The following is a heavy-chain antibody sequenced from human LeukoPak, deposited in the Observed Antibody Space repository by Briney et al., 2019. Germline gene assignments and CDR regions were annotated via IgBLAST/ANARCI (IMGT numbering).Heavy chain of an antibody. J-gene: IGHJ4*02. CDR1: GYTFTVYY. CDR3: ASQNMEWELLAFDY. V-gene: IGHV1-2*06. CDR2: INPNNGGT. Sequence: ASVKVSCKASGYTFTVYYMHWLRQAPGQGLEWMGRINPNNGGTNYAQNFQGRVTMTRDTSISTAYMELSSLISDDTAVYYCASQNMEWELLAFDYWGQGTLVTVPS. D-gene: IGHD1-26*01.